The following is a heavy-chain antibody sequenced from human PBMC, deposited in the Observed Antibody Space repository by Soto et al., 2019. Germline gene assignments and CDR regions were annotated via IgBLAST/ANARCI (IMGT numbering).Heavy chain of an antibody. CDR2: IYYSGST. J-gene: IGHJ5*02. V-gene: IGHV4-39*01. D-gene: IGHD1-26*01. Sequence: SETLSLTCTVSGGSISSSSYYWGWIRQPPGKRLEWIGSIYYSGSTYYNPSLKSRVTISVDASKNQFSLKLSSVTAADTAVYFCASRRTRIVGATNDWFDPWGQGTLVTVSS. CDR1: GGSISSSSYY. CDR3: ASRRTRIVGATNDWFDP.